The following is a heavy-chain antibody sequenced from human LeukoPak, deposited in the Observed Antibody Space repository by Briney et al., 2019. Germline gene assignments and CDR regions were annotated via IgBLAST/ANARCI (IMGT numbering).Heavy chain of an antibody. CDR3: AKWHGPFDY. CDR1: GFTFSSYG. D-gene: IGHD5-24*01. J-gene: IGHJ4*02. CDR2: ISYDGSNK. Sequence: PGRSLRLSCAASGFTFSSYGMHWVRQAPGKGLEWVAVISYDGSNKYYADSVKGRFTISRDNSKNTLNLQMNSLRAEDTAVYYCAKWHGPFDYWGQGTLVTVSS. V-gene: IGHV3-30*18.